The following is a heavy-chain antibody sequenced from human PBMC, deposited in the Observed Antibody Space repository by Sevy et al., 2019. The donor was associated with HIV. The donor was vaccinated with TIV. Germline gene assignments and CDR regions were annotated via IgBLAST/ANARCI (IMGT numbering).Heavy chain of an antibody. J-gene: IGHJ6*02. CDR2: IYYNVRI. CDR3: TRLGGLTDYGMDV. Sequence: SETLSLTCTVSGGSVTSDTYYWTWIRQPPGKGLEFIGYIYYNVRINYNPSLKSRATISVDTSKNQFSLKLTSVTAADTAVYYCTRLGGLTDYGMDVWGQGTTVTVSS. V-gene: IGHV4-61*01. CDR1: GGSVTSDTYY. D-gene: IGHD1-26*01.